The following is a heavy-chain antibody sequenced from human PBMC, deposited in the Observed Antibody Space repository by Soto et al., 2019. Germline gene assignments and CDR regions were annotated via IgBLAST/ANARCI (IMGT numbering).Heavy chain of an antibody. CDR1: GGSIRSYY. J-gene: IGHJ3*02. Sequence: SGPLSLPCTSSGGSIRSYYWTWSRQTPGKGLEWIGYIYYSGSTNYNPSLKSRVTISVDTSKNQFSLKLSSVTAADTAVYYCARAGNIVATINAFGIWGQGNMVTVS. CDR3: ARAGNIVATINAFGI. CDR2: IYYSGST. V-gene: IGHV4-59*01. D-gene: IGHD5-12*01.